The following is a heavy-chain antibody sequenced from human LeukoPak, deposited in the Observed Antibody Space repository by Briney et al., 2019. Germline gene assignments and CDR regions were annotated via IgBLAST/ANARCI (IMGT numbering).Heavy chain of an antibody. V-gene: IGHV4-34*01. CDR1: GGSFSGYY. J-gene: IGHJ4*02. CDR2: INHSGST. D-gene: IGHD3-3*01. Sequence: SETLPLTCAVYGGSFSGYYWSWIRQPPGKGLEWIGEINHSGSTNYNPSLKSRVTISVDTSKNQFSLKLSSVTAADTAVYYCARTWSGYFDYWGQGTLVTVSS. CDR3: ARTWSGYFDY.